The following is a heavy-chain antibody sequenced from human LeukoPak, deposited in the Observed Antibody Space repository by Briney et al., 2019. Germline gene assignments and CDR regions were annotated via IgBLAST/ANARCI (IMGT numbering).Heavy chain of an antibody. CDR2: IYYSGST. Sequence: YWIGWVRQMPGKGLEWMGIIYYSGSTYYNPSLKSRVTISVDTSKNQFSLKLSSVTAADTAVYYCARDAFRGGPRQDLFDYWGQGTLVTVSS. CDR3: ARDAFRGGPRQDLFDY. J-gene: IGHJ4*02. V-gene: IGHV4-30-4*08. D-gene: IGHD2-15*01. CDR1: Y.